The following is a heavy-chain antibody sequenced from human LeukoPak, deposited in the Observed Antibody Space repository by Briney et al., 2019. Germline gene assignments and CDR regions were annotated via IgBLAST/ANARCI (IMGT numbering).Heavy chain of an antibody. CDR1: GGSISGDY. CDR2: IYHSGST. D-gene: IGHD3-10*01. CDR3: ASLWFGELKRGY. Sequence: SETLSLTCTVSGGSISGDYWSWIRQPPGKGLEWIGSIYHSGSTYYNPSLKSRVTISVDTSKNQFSLKLSSVTAADTAVYYCASLWFGELKRGYWGQGTLVTVSS. J-gene: IGHJ4*02. V-gene: IGHV4-38-2*02.